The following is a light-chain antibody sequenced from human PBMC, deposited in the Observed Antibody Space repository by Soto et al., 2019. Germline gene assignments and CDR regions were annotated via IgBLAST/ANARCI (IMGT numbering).Light chain of an antibody. CDR3: QQSYNTPRT. V-gene: IGKV1-12*01. CDR2: AAS. J-gene: IGKJ2*01. Sequence: DIQMTQSPSSVSAYVGDRVTITCRASQDIRDWIAWYQQKPGKAPKLLISAASSLQSGVPSRFSGSGSGTDFSLTITSLQPEDFATYYCQQSYNTPRTFGQGTRLEIK. CDR1: QDIRDW.